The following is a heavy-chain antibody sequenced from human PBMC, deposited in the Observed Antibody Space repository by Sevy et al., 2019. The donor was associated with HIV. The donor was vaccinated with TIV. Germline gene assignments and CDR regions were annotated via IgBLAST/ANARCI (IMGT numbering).Heavy chain of an antibody. CDR1: GYIFTELS. Sequence: ASVKVSCKVSGYIFTELSMHWVRQAPGKGLEWMGGFDPEDGETIYAQKFQGIVTMTEDTSTDTAYMDLSSLRSEDTAVYYCATDSVLLKGRYYDSSGYYLHYWGQGTLVTVSS. V-gene: IGHV1-24*01. CDR2: FDPEDGET. CDR3: ATDSVLLKGRYYDSSGYYLHY. D-gene: IGHD3-22*01. J-gene: IGHJ4*02.